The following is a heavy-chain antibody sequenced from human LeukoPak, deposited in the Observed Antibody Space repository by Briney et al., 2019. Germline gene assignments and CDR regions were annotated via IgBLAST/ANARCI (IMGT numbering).Heavy chain of an antibody. CDR2: ISYGGST. J-gene: IGHJ4*02. D-gene: IGHD3-16*01. CDR3: ARFGSDSYGYKYYFDY. Sequence: SETLSLTCTVSGGSISSHYWSWIRQSPGKGLQWIGYISYGGSTNYDSSLKSRLTMSVDTSKNQFSLKLRSVTAADTAVYYCARFGSDSYGYKYYFDYWGQGARVSVSS. V-gene: IGHV4-59*08. CDR1: GGSISSHY.